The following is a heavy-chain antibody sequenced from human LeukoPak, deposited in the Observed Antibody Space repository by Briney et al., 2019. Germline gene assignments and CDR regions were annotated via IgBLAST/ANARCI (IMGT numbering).Heavy chain of an antibody. CDR1: DFTFSNAW. Sequence: GGSLRLSCAASDFTFSNAWMNWVRQAPGKGLEGVGRIKSKTDGGTADYAAPVKGRFIISRDDSKNTLYLQMNSLRAEDTAVYYCAKDYIYIRQQLDTPFFDYWGQGTLVTVSS. D-gene: IGHD6-13*01. CDR2: IKSKTDGGTA. V-gene: IGHV3-15*07. J-gene: IGHJ4*02. CDR3: AKDYIYIRQQLDTPFFDY.